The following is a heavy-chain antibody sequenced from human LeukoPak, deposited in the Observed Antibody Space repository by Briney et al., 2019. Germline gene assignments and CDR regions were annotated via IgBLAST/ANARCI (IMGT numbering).Heavy chain of an antibody. J-gene: IGHJ3*02. CDR3: ARHAYCGGDCFGGAFEI. D-gene: IGHD2-21*02. CDR2: VYYSGST. CDR1: GGSISYYY. V-gene: IGHV4-59*08. Sequence: SETLSLSCTVSGGSISYYYWSWIRQPPGKGLEWIGYVYYSGSTSYNPSLKSRVTISLDTSKHQFSLKLNSVTAADTAVYYCARHAYCGGDCFGGAFEIWGQGTMVTVSS.